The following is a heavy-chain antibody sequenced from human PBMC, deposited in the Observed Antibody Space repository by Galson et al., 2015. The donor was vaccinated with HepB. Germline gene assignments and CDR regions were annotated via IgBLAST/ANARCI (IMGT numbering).Heavy chain of an antibody. Sequence: SETLSLTCSVFGGSVTPYYWSWIRQPPGKGLEWIGYIYYSGSTNYNPSLKSRLSMSVDTSTNQISLTLNSVTAADTAVYYCARDLGTSSWFETKTTYRYFDLWGRGTLVTVSS. V-gene: IGHV4-59*02. CDR3: ARDLGTSSWFETKTTYRYFDL. J-gene: IGHJ2*01. CDR2: IYYSGST. D-gene: IGHD3-10*01. CDR1: GGSVTPYY.